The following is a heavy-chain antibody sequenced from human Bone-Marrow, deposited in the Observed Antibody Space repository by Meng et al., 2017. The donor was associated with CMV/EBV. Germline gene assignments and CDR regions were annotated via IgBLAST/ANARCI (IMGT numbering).Heavy chain of an antibody. Sequence: ASVKVSCKASGYTFTSYGISWVRQAPGQGLEWLGWINIYSTNTEYAQKFQGRVTMTTDTSRSTVYLDLRSLRSDDTAVYYCARDRVRFLEWPSGMDVWGQGTTATVSS. D-gene: IGHD3-3*01. CDR2: INIYSTNT. V-gene: IGHV1-18*01. CDR3: ARDRVRFLEWPSGMDV. CDR1: GYTFTSYG. J-gene: IGHJ6*02.